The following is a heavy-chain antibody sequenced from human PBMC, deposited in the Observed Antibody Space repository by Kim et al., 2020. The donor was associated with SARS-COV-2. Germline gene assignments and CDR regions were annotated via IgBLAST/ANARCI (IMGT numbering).Heavy chain of an antibody. CDR3: AKAHYSTYWYFDL. D-gene: IGHD2-21*01. J-gene: IGHJ2*01. CDR1: GFTFDDYT. V-gene: IGHV3-43*01. CDR2: ISWDGGST. Sequence: GGSLRLSCAASGFTFDDYTMHWVRQTPGKGLEWVSLISWDGGSTYYADSVKGRFTISRDNSKNSLYLQMNSLRTEDTALYYCAKAHYSTYWYFDLWGRGTLVTVSS.